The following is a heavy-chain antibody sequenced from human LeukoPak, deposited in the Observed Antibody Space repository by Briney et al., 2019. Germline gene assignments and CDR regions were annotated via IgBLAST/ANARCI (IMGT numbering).Heavy chain of an antibody. Sequence: SETLSLTCFVSGYAINIDYSWGWIRQSPGKGLEWIGYIYYSGSTNYNPSLKSRVTISVETSKNEFSLKLRSVTAADTAVYYCARVTGYRIEDYFDYWGQGTLVTVSS. CDR1: GYAINIDYS. CDR2: IYYSGST. V-gene: IGHV4-59*01. J-gene: IGHJ4*02. CDR3: ARVTGYRIEDYFDY. D-gene: IGHD6-13*01.